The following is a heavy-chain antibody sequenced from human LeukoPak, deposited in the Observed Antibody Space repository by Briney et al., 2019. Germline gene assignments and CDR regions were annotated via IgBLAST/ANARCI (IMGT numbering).Heavy chain of an antibody. CDR1: GFIFSSYW. CDR3: ARGDLWLGH. D-gene: IGHD3-10*01. CDR2: IKSDGSED. Sequence: GGSLRLSCATAGFIFSSYWMCWVRQAPGKGLEWVANIKSDGSEDYYGDSVKGRFTISRDNAKNSLYLQMNSLRVEDTAVYYCARGDLWLGHWGQGSLVTV. J-gene: IGHJ4*02. V-gene: IGHV3-7*01.